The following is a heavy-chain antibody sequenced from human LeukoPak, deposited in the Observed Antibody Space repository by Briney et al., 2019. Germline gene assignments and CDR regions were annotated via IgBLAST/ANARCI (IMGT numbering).Heavy chain of an antibody. CDR1: GYTFTSYY. CDR3: ARSGVADSGSYSP. CDR2: INPSGGST. J-gene: IGHJ5*02. Sequence: GASVKVSCKASGYTFTSYYMHWVRQAPGQGLEWMGIINPSGGSTSYAQKFQGRVTMTRDTSISTAYMELSRLRSDDTAVYYCARSGVADSGSYSPWGQGTLVTVSS. V-gene: IGHV1-46*01. D-gene: IGHD1-26*01.